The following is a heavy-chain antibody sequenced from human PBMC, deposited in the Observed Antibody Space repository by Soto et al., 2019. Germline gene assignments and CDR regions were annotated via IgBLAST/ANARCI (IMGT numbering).Heavy chain of an antibody. CDR3: ARTPLITFFGVVTATHYGMDV. J-gene: IGHJ6*02. V-gene: IGHV4-30-4*01. CDR1: GGSISSGDYY. D-gene: IGHD3-3*01. Sequence: PSETLSLTCTVSGGSISSGDYYWSWIRQPPGKGLEWIGYIYYSGSTYYNPSLKSRVTISVDTSKNQFSLKLSSVTAADTAVYYCARTPLITFFGVVTATHYGMDVWGQGTTVTAP. CDR2: IYYSGST.